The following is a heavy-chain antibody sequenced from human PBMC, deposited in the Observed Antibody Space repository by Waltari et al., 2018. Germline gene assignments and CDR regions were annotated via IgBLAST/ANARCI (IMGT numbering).Heavy chain of an antibody. CDR3: ASSIAAAVEYYYGMDV. D-gene: IGHD6-13*01. V-gene: IGHV4-61*02. Sequence: QEQLQESGPGLVKPSQTLSLTCTVSGGSISSGSYYWSWIRQPAGKGLEWIGRIYTSGSTNYNPSLKSRVTISVDTSKNQFSLKLSSVTAADTAVYYCASSIAAAVEYYYGMDVWGQGTTVTVSS. CDR2: IYTSGST. J-gene: IGHJ6*02. CDR1: GGSISSGSYY.